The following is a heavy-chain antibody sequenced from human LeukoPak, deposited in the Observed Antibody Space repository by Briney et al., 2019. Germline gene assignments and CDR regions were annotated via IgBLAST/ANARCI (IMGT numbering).Heavy chain of an antibody. CDR3: AKGAGILQYFDWLKGGYYYYGMDV. CDR1: GFTFKSYA. D-gene: IGHD3-9*01. V-gene: IGHV3-23*01. Sequence: GGSLRLSCSASGFTFKSYAMHWVRQAPGKGLEWVSAISGSGGSTYYADSVKGRFTISRDNSKNTLYLQMNSLRAEDTAVYYCAKGAGILQYFDWLKGGYYYYGMDVWGQGTTVTVSS. J-gene: IGHJ6*02. CDR2: ISGSGGST.